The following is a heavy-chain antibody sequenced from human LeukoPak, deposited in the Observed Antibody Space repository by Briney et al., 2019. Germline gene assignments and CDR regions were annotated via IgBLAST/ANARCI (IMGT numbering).Heavy chain of an antibody. CDR1: GFTFSSYA. V-gene: IGHV3-23*01. Sequence: GGSLRISCAASGFTFSSYAMSWVRQAPGKGLEWVSAISGSGGSTYYADSVKGRFTISRDNSKNTLYLQMNSLRAEDTAVYYCAKDRAGGDYGDFPYFDYWGQGTMVIVSS. CDR2: ISGSGGST. CDR3: AKDRAGGDYGDFPYFDY. J-gene: IGHJ4*02. D-gene: IGHD4-17*01.